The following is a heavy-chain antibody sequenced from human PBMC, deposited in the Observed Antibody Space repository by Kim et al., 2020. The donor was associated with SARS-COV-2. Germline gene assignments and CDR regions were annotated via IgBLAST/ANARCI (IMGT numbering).Heavy chain of an antibody. CDR2: IYVGDSDT. CDR1: GYSFTNYW. CDR3: ARLGGGYGGNSPFDY. V-gene: IGHV5-51*01. J-gene: IGHJ4*02. Sequence: GESLKISCKGSGYSFTNYWIGWVRQMPGKGLEWMGIIYVGDSDTRYSPSFQGQVTISADKSISTAYLQWSSLKASDTAMYFCARLGGGYGGNSPFDYWGQGTLVTVSS. D-gene: IGHD5-12*01.